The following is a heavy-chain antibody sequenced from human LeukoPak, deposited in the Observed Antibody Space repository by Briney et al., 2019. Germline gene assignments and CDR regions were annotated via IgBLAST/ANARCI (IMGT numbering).Heavy chain of an antibody. D-gene: IGHD1-26*01. V-gene: IGHV3-23*01. CDR2: ISGSGGST. J-gene: IGHJ4*02. Sequence: GGSLRLSCAASGFTFSSYAMSWVRQAPGKGLEWVSAISGSGGSTYYADSVKGRFTISRDNSKNTLYLQMNSLRAEDTAVYYCANTGSGSYYFDYWGQGTLVTVSS. CDR1: GFTFSSYA. CDR3: ANTGSGSYYFDY.